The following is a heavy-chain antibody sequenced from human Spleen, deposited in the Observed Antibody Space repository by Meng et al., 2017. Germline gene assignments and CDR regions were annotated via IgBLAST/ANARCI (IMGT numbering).Heavy chain of an antibody. J-gene: IGHJ6*02. V-gene: IGHV1-69*02. D-gene: IGHD4-17*01. CDR3: AREPTTVTTYPYYYYGMDV. CDR2: IIPILGIA. Sequence: SLKVSCKASGGTFSSYTISWVRQAPGQGLEWMGRIIPILGIANYAQKFQGRVTITADKSTSTAYMELSSLRSEDTAVYYCAREPTTVTTYPYYYYGMDVWGQGTTVTVSS. CDR1: GGTFSSYT.